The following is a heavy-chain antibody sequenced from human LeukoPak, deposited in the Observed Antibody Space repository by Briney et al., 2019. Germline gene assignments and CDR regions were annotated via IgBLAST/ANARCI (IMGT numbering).Heavy chain of an antibody. CDR3: ARGRSSSWYNWFDP. J-gene: IGHJ5*02. Sequence: ASVKVSCKASGYTFTDYYINWVRQAPGQGLEWMGWINPNSGGTNYALKFQGRVTMTRDTSIRTAYMELSRLRSDDTAVYCCARGRSSSWYNWFDPWGQGTLLTVSS. CDR1: GYTFTDYY. CDR2: INPNSGGT. D-gene: IGHD6-13*01. V-gene: IGHV1-2*02.